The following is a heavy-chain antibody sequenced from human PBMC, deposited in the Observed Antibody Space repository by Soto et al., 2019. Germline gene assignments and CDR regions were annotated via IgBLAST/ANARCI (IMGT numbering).Heavy chain of an antibody. CDR2: MWSDGGNK. CDR3: ARDPPDDSSGYYSLDS. Sequence: QVQLVESGGVVVQPGRSLRLSCIASGFTFSSYGMHWVRQAPGKGLEWVAVMWSDGGNKYYADSVKGRFTISRDNSKNTLYLQMNSLRAEDTAVYYCARDPPDDSSGYYSLDSWGQGTLVTVSS. CDR1: GFTFSSYG. J-gene: IGHJ4*02. V-gene: IGHV3-33*01. D-gene: IGHD3-22*01.